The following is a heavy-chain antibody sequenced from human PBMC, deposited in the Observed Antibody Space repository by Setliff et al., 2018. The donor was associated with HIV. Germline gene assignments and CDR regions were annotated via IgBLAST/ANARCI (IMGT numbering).Heavy chain of an antibody. Sequence: PSETLSLTCTVSGGSISSSSYYWGWIRQPPGKGLEWIGSIYYRGRTYYNPSLKSRVTISVDTSKNQFSLKLSSVTAADTAVYYCARHSPSDYWGQGTLVTVSS. J-gene: IGHJ4*02. CDR1: GGSISSSSYY. CDR2: IYYRGRT. V-gene: IGHV4-39*01. CDR3: ARHSPSDY.